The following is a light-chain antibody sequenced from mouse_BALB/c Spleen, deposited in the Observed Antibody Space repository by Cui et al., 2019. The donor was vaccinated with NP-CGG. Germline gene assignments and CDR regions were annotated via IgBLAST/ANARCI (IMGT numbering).Light chain of an antibody. CDR1: TGAVTTSNY. Sequence: QAVVTQESALTTSPGGTVTLTCRSNTGAVTTSNYANWVQEKPDHLFTGLIGGTNNRPPGVPARFSGSLIGDKAALTITGAQTEDEAIYFCALWYSNHWVFGGGTKLTVL. J-gene: IGLJ1*01. CDR2: GTN. V-gene: IGLV1*01. CDR3: ALWYSNHWV.